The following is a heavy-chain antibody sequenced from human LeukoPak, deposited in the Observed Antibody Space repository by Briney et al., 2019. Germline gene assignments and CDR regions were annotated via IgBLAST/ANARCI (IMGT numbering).Heavy chain of an antibody. D-gene: IGHD1-7*01. CDR2: IYTSGST. J-gene: IGHJ6*02. CDR1: GGSISSGSYY. V-gene: IGHV4-61*02. CDR3: ARGTRRHYYYYGMDV. Sequence: SETLSLTCTVSGGSISSGSYYWSWIRQPAGKGLEWIGCIYTSGSTNYNPSLKSRVTISVDTSKNQFSLKLSSVTAADTAVYYCARGTRRHYYYYGMDVWGQGTTVTVSS.